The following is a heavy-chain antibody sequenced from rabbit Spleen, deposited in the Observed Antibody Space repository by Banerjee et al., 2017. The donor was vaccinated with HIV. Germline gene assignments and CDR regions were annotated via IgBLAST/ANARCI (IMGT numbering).Heavy chain of an antibody. CDR1: GFPFSNKAV. V-gene: IGHV1S45*01. CDR3: ARDSAGREDFNL. D-gene: IGHD4-2*01. CDR2: IDVHKSGTT. J-gene: IGHJ4*01. Sequence: QEQLEESGGGLVKPEGSLTLTCKASGFPFSNKAVMCWVRQAPGKGLEWIACIDVHKSGTTYYETWAKGRFTISKTSSTTVTLQMTGLTAADTATYFCARDSAGREDFNLWGQGTLVTVS.